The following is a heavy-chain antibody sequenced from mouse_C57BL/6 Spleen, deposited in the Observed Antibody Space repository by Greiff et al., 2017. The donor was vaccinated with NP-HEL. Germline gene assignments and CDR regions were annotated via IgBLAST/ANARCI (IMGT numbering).Heavy chain of an antibody. J-gene: IGHJ1*03. CDR1: GFTFSDYG. Sequence: EVHLVESGGGLVKPGGSLKLSCAASGFTFSDYGMHWVRQAPEKGLEWVAYISSGSSTIYYADTVKGRFTISRDNAKNTLFLQMTSLRSEDTAMYYGAREGNCVWYFDVWGTGTTVTVSS. V-gene: IGHV5-17*01. CDR3: AREGNCVWYFDV. D-gene: IGHD2-1*01. CDR2: ISSGSSTI.